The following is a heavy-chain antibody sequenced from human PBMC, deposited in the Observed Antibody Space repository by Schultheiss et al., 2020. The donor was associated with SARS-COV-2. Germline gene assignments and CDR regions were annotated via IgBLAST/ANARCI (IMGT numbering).Heavy chain of an antibody. CDR1: GFTFTNHA. J-gene: IGHJ4*02. D-gene: IGHD1-26*01. CDR2: IGLDNTDT. V-gene: IGHV3-74*03. CDR3: ATRGSYIDY. Sequence: GGSLRLSCAASGFTFTNHAMHWVRQGPGKGLLWVSRIGLDNTDTTYADSVKGRFTISRDNAKNSLYLQMYSLRAEDTAVYYCATRGSYIDYWGQGTLVTVSS.